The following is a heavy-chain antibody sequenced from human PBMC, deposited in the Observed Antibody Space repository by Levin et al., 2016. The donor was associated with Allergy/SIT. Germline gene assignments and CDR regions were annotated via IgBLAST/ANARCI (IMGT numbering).Heavy chain of an antibody. D-gene: IGHD3-10*01. V-gene: IGHV4-34*01. CDR2: INHSGST. J-gene: IGHJ4*02. Sequence: RQAPGKGLEWIGEINHSGSTNYNPSLKSRVTISVDTSKNQFSLKLSSVTAADTAVYYCARGGRAMVRGVLNWGQGTLVTVSS. CDR3: ARGGRAMVRGVLN.